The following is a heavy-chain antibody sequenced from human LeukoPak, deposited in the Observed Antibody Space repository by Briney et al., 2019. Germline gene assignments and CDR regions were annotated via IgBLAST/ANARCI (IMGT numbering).Heavy chain of an antibody. Sequence: ASVKVSCKASGYTFTGYYMHWVRQAPGQRLEWMGWINPNSGGTNYAQKFQGRVTMTRDTSISTAYMELSRLRSDDTAVYYCARDLRSGWYGSTVDYWGQGTLVTVSS. CDR2: INPNSGGT. CDR1: GYTFTGYY. CDR3: ARDLRSGWYGSTVDY. J-gene: IGHJ4*02. V-gene: IGHV1-2*02. D-gene: IGHD6-19*01.